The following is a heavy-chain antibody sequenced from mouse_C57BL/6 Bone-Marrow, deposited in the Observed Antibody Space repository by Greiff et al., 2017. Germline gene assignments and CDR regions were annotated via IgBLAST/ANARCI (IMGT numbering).Heavy chain of an antibody. CDR2: INYDGSST. CDR1: GFTFSDYY. V-gene: IGHV5-16*01. Sequence: EVKLMESEGGLVQPGSSMKLSCTASGFTFSDYYMAWVRQVPEKGLEWVANINYDGSSTYYLDSLKSRFIISRDNAKNILYLQMSSLKSEDTATYYCARDLPPWGAMDYWGQGTSVTVSS. CDR3: ARDLPPWGAMDY. J-gene: IGHJ4*01. D-gene: IGHD5-5*01.